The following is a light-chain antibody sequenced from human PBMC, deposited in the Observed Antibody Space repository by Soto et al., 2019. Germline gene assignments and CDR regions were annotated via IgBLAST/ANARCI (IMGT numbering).Light chain of an antibody. CDR3: QQRSNWPRS. CDR1: QSVSSY. CDR2: DAS. J-gene: IGKJ1*01. V-gene: IGKV3-11*01. Sequence: IVLTQSPATLSLSPGERATLSCRASQSVSSYLAWYQQKPGQAPRLLIYDASNSATGIPARFSGSGAGTDFTLTISSLEPEYFAVYYCQQRSNWPRSFGQGTKVEIK.